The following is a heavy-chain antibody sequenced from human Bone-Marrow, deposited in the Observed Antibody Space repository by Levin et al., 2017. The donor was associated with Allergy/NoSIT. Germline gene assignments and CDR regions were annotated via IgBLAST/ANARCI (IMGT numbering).Heavy chain of an antibody. CDR1: GYTFTGYY. CDR2: INPNSGGT. CDR3: ARPYDYVWGSYRFHY. J-gene: IGHJ4*02. Sequence: ASVKVSCKASGYTFTGYYMHWVRQAPGQGLEWMGWINPNSGGTNYAQKFQGRVTMTRDTSISTAYMELSRLRSDDTAVYYCARPYDYVWGSYRFHYWGQGTLVTVSS. D-gene: IGHD3-16*02. V-gene: IGHV1-2*02.